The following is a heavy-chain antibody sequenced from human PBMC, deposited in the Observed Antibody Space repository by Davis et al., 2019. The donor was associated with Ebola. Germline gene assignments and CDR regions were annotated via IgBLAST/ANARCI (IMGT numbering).Heavy chain of an antibody. D-gene: IGHD4-17*01. CDR3: ARGNYGDYIVLYYYNMDV. CDR1: GGSINNYF. Sequence: MPSETLSLTCTVPGGSINNYFWSWIRQPPGKGLEWIGNIHYLGNTNYNPSLKSRVTMSVDTSKNQFSLKLSSVTAADTAVYYCARGNYGDYIVLYYYNMDVWGQGTTVTVSS. CDR2: IHYLGNT. V-gene: IGHV4-59*01. J-gene: IGHJ6*02.